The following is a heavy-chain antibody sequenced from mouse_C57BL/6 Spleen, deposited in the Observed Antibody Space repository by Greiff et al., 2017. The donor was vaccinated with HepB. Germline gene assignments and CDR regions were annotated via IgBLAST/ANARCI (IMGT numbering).Heavy chain of an antibody. Sequence: EVQGVESGGGLVQPGGSLKLSCAASGFTFSDYYMYWVRQTPEKRLEWVAYISNGGGSTYYPDTVKGRFTISRDNAKNTLYLQMSRLKSEDTAMYYCASAIYDGYYHYFDYWGQGTTLTVSS. CDR3: ASAIYDGYYHYFDY. V-gene: IGHV5-12*01. J-gene: IGHJ2*01. D-gene: IGHD2-3*01. CDR1: GFTFSDYY. CDR2: ISNGGGST.